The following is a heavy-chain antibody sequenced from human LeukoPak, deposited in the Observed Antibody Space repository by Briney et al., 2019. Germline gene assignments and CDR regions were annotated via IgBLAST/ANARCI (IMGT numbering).Heavy chain of an antibody. D-gene: IGHD2-2*01. V-gene: IGHV1-46*01. CDR1: GYTFTSYY. CDR2: INPSGGST. J-gene: IGHJ4*02. Sequence: GASVKVSCKASGYTFTSYYMHWARQAPGQGLEWMGIINPSGGSTSYAQKFQGRVTMTRDTSTSTVYMELSSLRSEDTAVYYCARDVDYCSSTSCYFDYWGQGTLVTVSS. CDR3: ARDVDYCSSTSCYFDY.